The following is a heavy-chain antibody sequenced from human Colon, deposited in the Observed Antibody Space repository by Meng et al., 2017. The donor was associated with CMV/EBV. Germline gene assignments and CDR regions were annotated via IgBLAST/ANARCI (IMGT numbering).Heavy chain of an antibody. Sequence: SETLSLTCTVSGGSISSGDYYWSWIRQPPGKGLEWIGYIYYSGSTYYNPSLKSRVTISLDTSKNQFSLNLSSVTAADTAVYYCVRRRSQSLIGWFDPWGQGTLVTVSS. CDR3: VRRRSQSLIGWFDP. D-gene: IGHD3-16*01. CDR2: IYYSGST. CDR1: GGSISSGDYY. J-gene: IGHJ5*02. V-gene: IGHV4-30-4*08.